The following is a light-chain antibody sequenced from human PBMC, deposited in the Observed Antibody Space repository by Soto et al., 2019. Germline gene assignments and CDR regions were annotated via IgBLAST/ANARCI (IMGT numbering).Light chain of an antibody. CDR2: GNS. CDR1: SSNIGAGYD. V-gene: IGLV1-40*01. CDR3: QSYDTSLRGSV. Sequence: QSVLTQPPSVSGAPGQRVTISCTGSSSNIGAGYDVHWYQQLPGTAPKLLMFGNSNRPSGVPDRFSGSKSGTSASLAITGLQVEDEADYYCQSYDTSLRGSVFGGGTKLTVL. J-gene: IGLJ3*02.